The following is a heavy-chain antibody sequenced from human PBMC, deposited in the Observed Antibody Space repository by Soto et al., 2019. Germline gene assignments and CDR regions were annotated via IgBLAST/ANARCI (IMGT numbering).Heavy chain of an antibody. Sequence: TLSLTCTVSGGSISSSSYYWGWIRQPPGKGLEWIGSIYYSGSTYYNPSLKSRVTISVDTSKNQFSLKLSSVTAADTAVYYCAVGKVDIVTQTPSGEDYWGQGTLVTVSA. D-gene: IGHD5-12*01. J-gene: IGHJ4*02. CDR3: AVGKVDIVTQTPSGEDY. CDR1: GGSISSSSYY. V-gene: IGHV4-39*01. CDR2: IYYSGST.